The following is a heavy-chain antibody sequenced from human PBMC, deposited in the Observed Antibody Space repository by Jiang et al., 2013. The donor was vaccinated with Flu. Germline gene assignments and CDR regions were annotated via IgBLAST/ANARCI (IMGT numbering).Heavy chain of an antibody. Sequence: KKPGESLTISCKTSGYNFTGHWDPLGAPGARGRPGVAGEIDPSDXFSNYSPSFQGQVTISADKSISTAYLQWSSLKASDTAMYYCAAGGINWNDGTNAFDIWGQGTMVTISS. CDR2: IDPSDXFS. J-gene: IGHJ3*02. D-gene: IGHD1-20*01. V-gene: IGHV5-10-1*04. CDR1: GYNFTGHW. CDR3: AAGGINWNDGTNAFDI.